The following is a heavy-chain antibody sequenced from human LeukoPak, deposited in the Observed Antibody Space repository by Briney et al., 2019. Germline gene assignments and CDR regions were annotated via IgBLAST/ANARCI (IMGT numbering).Heavy chain of an antibody. CDR3: AAQVITIFGVDPNYYMDV. CDR1: GGTFSSYA. D-gene: IGHD3-3*01. V-gene: IGHV1-69*13. Sequence: ASVKVSCKASGGTFSSYAISWVRQAPGQGLEWMGGIIPIFGTANYAQKFQGRVTITADESTSTAYMELSSLRSEDTAVYYCAAQVITIFGVDPNYYMDVWGKGTTVTVSS. CDR2: IIPIFGTA. J-gene: IGHJ6*03.